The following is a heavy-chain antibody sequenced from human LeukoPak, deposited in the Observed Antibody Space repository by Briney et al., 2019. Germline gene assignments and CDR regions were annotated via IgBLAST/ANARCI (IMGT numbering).Heavy chain of an antibody. V-gene: IGHV1-8*02. CDR2: MNPKSGDT. Sequence: ASVKVSCKASGYTFTSYDINWVRQATGQGLEWMGGMNPKSGDTGYAQKFQGRVTMTRDTSISTAYLELSSLRSEDTAVYYCARMHYYASGSSINWFDPWGQGTLVIVSS. J-gene: IGHJ5*02. CDR1: GYTFTSYD. D-gene: IGHD3-10*01. CDR3: ARMHYYASGSSINWFDP.